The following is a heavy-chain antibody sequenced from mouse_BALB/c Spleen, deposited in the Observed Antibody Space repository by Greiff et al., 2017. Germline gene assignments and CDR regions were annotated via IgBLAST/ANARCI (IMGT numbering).Heavy chain of an antibody. Sequence: EVKLQQSGAELVKPGASVKLSCTASGFNIKDTYMHWVKQRPEQGLEWIGRIDPANGNTKYDPKFQGKATITADTSSNTAYLQLSSLTSEDTAVYYCARGGGNHYYAMDYWGQGTSVTVSS. J-gene: IGHJ4*01. V-gene: IGHV14-3*02. CDR2: IDPANGNT. CDR1: GFNIKDTY. D-gene: IGHD2-1*01. CDR3: ARGGGNHYYAMDY.